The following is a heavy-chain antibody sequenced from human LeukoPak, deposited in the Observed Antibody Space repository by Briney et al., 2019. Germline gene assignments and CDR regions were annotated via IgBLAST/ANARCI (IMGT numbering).Heavy chain of an antibody. Sequence: TASETLSLTCTVSGGSMSSYYLSWIRQPPGKGLEWIGYIYYSGSTNYNPSLKSRVTISVDTSKNQFSLKLSSVTAADTAVYYCASLGCSGGSCYWSDPWGQGTLVTVSS. CDR1: GGSMSSYY. CDR2: IYYSGST. D-gene: IGHD2-15*01. J-gene: IGHJ5*02. V-gene: IGHV4-59*01. CDR3: ASLGCSGGSCYWSDP.